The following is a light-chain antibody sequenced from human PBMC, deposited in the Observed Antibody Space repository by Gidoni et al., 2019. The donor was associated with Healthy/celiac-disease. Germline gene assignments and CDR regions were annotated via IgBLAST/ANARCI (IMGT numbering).Light chain of an antibody. CDR3: QQTYSTPIT. CDR1: QSISSY. Sequence: IQLTHSPSSLSASVGDRVTITCRASQSISSYVNWYQQKPGKAPKLLIYAASSLQSEFPSRFSGSGSGTDFTLTISSLQPEDFATYYCQQTYSTPITFGGETKLEIK. V-gene: IGKV1-39*01. J-gene: IGKJ4*01. CDR2: AAS.